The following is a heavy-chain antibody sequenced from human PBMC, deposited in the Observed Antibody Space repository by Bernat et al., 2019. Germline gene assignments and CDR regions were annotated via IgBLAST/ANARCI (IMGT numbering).Heavy chain of an antibody. CDR2: INAGNGNT. J-gene: IGHJ5*02. D-gene: IGHD6-13*01. CDR1: GYTFTSYA. V-gene: IGHV1-3*01. CDR3: ARGPIAAATGRFKSNWFDP. Sequence: QVQLVQSGAEVKKPGASVKVSCKASGYTFTSYAMHWVRQAPGQRLEWMGWINAGNGNTKYSQKFQGRVTITRDTSASTAYMELSSLRSEDTAVYYCARGPIAAATGRFKSNWFDPWGQGTLVTVSS.